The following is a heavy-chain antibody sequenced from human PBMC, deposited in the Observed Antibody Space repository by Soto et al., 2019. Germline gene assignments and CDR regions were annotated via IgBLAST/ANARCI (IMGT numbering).Heavy chain of an antibody. J-gene: IGHJ6*02. CDR1: GFTFSSYS. Sequence: PGGSLRLSCAASGFTFSSYSMNWVRQAPGKGLEWVSSISSSSSYIYYADSVKGRFTISRDNAKNSLYLQMNSLRAEDTAVYYCARDSYPARPFYYYGMDVWGQGTTVTVSS. D-gene: IGHD6-6*01. V-gene: IGHV3-21*01. CDR2: ISSSSSYI. CDR3: ARDSYPARPFYYYGMDV.